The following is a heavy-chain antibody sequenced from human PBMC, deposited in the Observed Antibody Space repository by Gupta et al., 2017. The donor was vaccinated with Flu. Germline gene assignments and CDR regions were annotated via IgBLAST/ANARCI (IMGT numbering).Heavy chain of an antibody. Sequence: EVQLVESGGDLVQPGGSLRLSCAASGFTFSSYSMNWVRQAPGKGLEWVSYISSSSSTIYYADSVKGRFTISRDNAKNSLYLQMNSLRAEDTAVYYCARGFGFYFEHWGQGTLVTGSS. CDR1: GFTFSSYS. J-gene: IGHJ4*02. D-gene: IGHD3-10*01. CDR3: ARGFGFYFEH. V-gene: IGHV3-48*01. CDR2: ISSSSSTI.